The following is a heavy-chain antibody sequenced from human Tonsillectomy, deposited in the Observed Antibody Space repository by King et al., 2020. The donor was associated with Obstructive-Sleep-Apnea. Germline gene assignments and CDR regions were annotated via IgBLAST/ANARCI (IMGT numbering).Heavy chain of an antibody. V-gene: IGHV1-46*01. CDR1: GYTFSRHY. D-gene: IGHD5-12*01. J-gene: IGHJ5*02. CDR3: ARGGSPGYVGWLDP. Sequence: QLVQSGAEVKKPGASVKVSCKASGYTFSRHYINWIRQAPVQGLEWMGVFNPSVGHPTYAQKFRGRVTIAMETSTRTVYMELNSLRFEDTAVYYCARGGSPGYVGWLDPWGQGTLVTVSS. CDR2: FNPSVGHP.